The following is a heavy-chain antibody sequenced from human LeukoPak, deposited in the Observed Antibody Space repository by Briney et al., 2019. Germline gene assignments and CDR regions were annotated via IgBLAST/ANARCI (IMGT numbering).Heavy chain of an antibody. CDR3: VRDKVAY. CDR2: INKDGSEK. Sequence: GGSLRLSCAASGFTFSNYWMSWVRQAPGKGLEWVANINKDGSEKYYVDSVKGRFTISRDNAKNSLYLQMNSLRVEDTAVYYCVRDKVAYWGQGTLVTVSS. J-gene: IGHJ4*02. CDR1: GFTFSNYW. V-gene: IGHV3-7*01.